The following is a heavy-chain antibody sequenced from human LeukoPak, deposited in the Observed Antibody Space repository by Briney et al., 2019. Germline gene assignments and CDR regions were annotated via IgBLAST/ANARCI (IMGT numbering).Heavy chain of an antibody. CDR1: GFTFSTFSSYS. CDR3: ARANYYYDSSGYYRPSGDYFDY. V-gene: IGHV3-21*01. Sequence: GGSLRLSCAASGFTFSTFSSYSMNWVRQAPGKGLEWVSSISSSSSYIYYADSVKGRFTISRDNAKNSLYMQMTSLRAEDTAVYYCARANYYYDSSGYYRPSGDYFDYWGQGTLVTVSS. J-gene: IGHJ4*02. D-gene: IGHD3-22*01. CDR2: ISSSSSYI.